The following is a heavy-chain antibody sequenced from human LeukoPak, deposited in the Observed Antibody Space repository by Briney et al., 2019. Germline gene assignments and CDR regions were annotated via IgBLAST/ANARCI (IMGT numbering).Heavy chain of an antibody. J-gene: IGHJ5*02. V-gene: IGHV4-59*01. D-gene: IGHD4/OR15-4a*01. CDR1: GGSISSYY. CDR2: IYYSGDT. Sequence: SETLSLTCTVSGGSISSYYWSWIRQSPGGGLEGIGYIYYSGDTAYNPSLRSRVTLSVDTPKNQFSLQLRSVTTADTAVYYCVRGPYGASISKWFDPWGQGTQVIVSP. CDR3: VRGPYGASISKWFDP.